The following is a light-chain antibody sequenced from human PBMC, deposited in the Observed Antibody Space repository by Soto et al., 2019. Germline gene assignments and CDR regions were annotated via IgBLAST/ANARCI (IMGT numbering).Light chain of an antibody. J-gene: IGKJ4*01. Sequence: DIQMTQSPSTLSASVGESVTITCQGSQEISNYLNWGQQKPGKAPKLLIYDACNLGTGVPSSFSGSESGTDFTFTISSLQPEAIQTSYCQRYDNLPPLTFGGGTKVDIK. CDR3: QRYDNLPPLT. CDR1: QEISNY. CDR2: DAC. V-gene: IGKV1-33*01.